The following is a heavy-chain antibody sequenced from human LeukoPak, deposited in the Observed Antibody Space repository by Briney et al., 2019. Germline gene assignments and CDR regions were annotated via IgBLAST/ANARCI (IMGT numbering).Heavy chain of an antibody. CDR1: GGSISSSSYY. D-gene: IGHD6-19*01. J-gene: IGHJ4*02. Sequence: SETLSLTCTVSGGSISSSSYYWSWIRQPPGKGLEWIGYIYYSGSTNYNPSLKSRVTISVDTSKNQFSLKLSSVTAADTAVYYCARGLYSSGWLGYWGQGTLVTVSS. CDR2: IYYSGST. V-gene: IGHV4-61*01. CDR3: ARGLYSSGWLGY.